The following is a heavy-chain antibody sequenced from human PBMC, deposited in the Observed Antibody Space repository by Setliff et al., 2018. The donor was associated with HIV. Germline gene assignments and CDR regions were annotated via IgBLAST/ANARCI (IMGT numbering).Heavy chain of an antibody. CDR3: TRDPRLVDF. CDR1: GFTFNSYS. V-gene: IGHV3-48*04. Sequence: GGSLRLSCTASGFTFNSYSLTWIRQAPGKGLEWISYIRGDSTSINYADSVKGRFIISRDNAKNSLYLQMNSLRAEDTAVYYCTRDPRLVDFWGQGTMVTVSS. J-gene: IGHJ3*01. D-gene: IGHD2-8*02. CDR2: IRGDSTSI.